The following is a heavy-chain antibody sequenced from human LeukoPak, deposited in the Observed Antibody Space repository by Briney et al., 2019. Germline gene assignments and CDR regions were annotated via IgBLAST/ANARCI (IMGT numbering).Heavy chain of an antibody. J-gene: IGHJ4*02. Sequence: PGGSLRLSCAASGFTFRSYAMSWVRQAPGKGLEWVSTISGSGGSTYYADSVKGRFTISRDNSKNTLYLQMNSLRAEDTAVYYCAKDPRYPYYDSSGPDYWGQGTLVTVSS. CDR2: ISGSGGST. D-gene: IGHD3-22*01. V-gene: IGHV3-23*01. CDR1: GFTFRSYA. CDR3: AKDPRYPYYDSSGPDY.